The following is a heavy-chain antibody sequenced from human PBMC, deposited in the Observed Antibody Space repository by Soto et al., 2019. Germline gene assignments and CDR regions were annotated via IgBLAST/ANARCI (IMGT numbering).Heavy chain of an antibody. Sequence: QVQLVQSGAEVKKPGASVKVSCKASGYTFTGYYMHWVRQAPGQGLEWMGWINPNSGGTNYAQKFQGWVTMTRDTSISTAYMELSRLRSDDTAVYYCARGESAEGRWFGEEDVWGQGTTVTVSS. J-gene: IGHJ6*02. CDR2: INPNSGGT. CDR3: ARGESAEGRWFGEEDV. CDR1: GYTFTGYY. D-gene: IGHD3-10*01. V-gene: IGHV1-2*04.